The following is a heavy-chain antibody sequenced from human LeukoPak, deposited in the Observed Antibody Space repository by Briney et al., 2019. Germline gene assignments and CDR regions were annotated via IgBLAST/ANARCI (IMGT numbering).Heavy chain of an antibody. CDR1: GGTFSSYA. J-gene: IGHJ6*02. Sequence: GSSVKVPCTASGGTFSSYAISWVRQAPGQGLEWMGGIIPIFGTANYAQKFQGRVTITADESTSTAYMELSSLRSEDTAVYYCARDHRDFYGMDVWGQGTTVTVSS. V-gene: IGHV1-69*01. CDR3: ARDHRDFYGMDV. CDR2: IIPIFGTA.